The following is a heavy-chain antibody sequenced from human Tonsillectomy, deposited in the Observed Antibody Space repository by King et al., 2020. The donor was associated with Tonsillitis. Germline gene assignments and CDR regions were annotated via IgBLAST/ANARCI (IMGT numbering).Heavy chain of an antibody. D-gene: IGHD6-19*01. CDR2: TYYRSNWYN. CDR1: GDSVSSNSAA. Sequence: VQLQQSGPGLVKPSQTLSLTCAISGDSVSSNSAAWNWIRQSPSRGLEWLGRTYYRSNWYNDYAVSVKGRIPITPDTSKNQFSLQLNSVTPEATAVYYCARDLHSACDGGVDYWGQGTLVTVSS. CDR3: ARDLHSACDGGVDY. J-gene: IGHJ4*02. V-gene: IGHV6-1*01.